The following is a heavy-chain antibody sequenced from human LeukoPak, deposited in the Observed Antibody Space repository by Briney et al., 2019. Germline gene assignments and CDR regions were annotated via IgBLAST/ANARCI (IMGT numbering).Heavy chain of an antibody. CDR3: ARDSMFPYVPHVY. Sequence: PGGSLRLSCAASGFTVSSNYMSWVRQAPGKGLEWVSVIYSGGSTYYAASVKGRFTISRDNSKNTLYLQMNSLRAEDTAVYYCARDSMFPYVPHVYWGQGTLVTVSS. V-gene: IGHV3-53*01. D-gene: IGHD3-10*02. CDR2: IYSGGST. CDR1: GFTVSSNY. J-gene: IGHJ4*02.